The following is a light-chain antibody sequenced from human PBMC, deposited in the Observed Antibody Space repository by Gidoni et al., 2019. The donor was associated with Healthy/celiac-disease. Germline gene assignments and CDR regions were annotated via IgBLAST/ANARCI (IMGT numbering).Light chain of an antibody. CDR3: QQSYSTPRT. J-gene: IGKJ1*01. Sequence: DLHMPQSPSSLSASVGDRVTITCRASQSISSYLNWDQQKPGKAPKLLIYAASSLQSGVPSRFSGSGSGTDFTLTISSLQPEDFATYYCQQSYSTPRTFGQGTKVEIK. V-gene: IGKV1-39*01. CDR1: QSISSY. CDR2: AAS.